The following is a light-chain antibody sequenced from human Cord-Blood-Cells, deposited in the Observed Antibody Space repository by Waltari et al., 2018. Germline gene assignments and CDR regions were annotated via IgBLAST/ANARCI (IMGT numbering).Light chain of an antibody. V-gene: IGLV2-23*01. CDR2: EGS. J-gene: IGLJ3*02. Sequence: QSTLTQPASVSGSPGQSITISCTGTSSDVGSYNLVSWYQQHPGKAPKLIIYEGSKRPSGVSNRVSGSMSGNTDSLTISGLQAEDDADYYCCSYAGSNWVFGGGTKLTVL. CDR3: CSYAGSNWV. CDR1: SSDVGSYNL.